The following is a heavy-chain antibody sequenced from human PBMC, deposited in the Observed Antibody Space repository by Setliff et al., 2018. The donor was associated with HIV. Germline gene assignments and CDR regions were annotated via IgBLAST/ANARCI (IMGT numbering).Heavy chain of an antibody. Sequence: GSLRLSCAASGVTVSKNYMSWVRQAPGKGLEWVANIKQDGSEKNYMDSVKGRFTISRDNAKNSLYLQMNSLRAEDTAVYYCARDHQFYDICDYWGQGTLVTVSS. CDR2: IKQDGSEK. V-gene: IGHV3-7*01. CDR3: ARDHQFYDICDY. J-gene: IGHJ4*02. D-gene: IGHD3-9*01. CDR1: GVTVSKNY.